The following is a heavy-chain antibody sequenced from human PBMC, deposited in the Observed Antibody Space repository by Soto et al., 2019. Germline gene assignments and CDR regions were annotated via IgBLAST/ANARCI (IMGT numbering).Heavy chain of an antibody. V-gene: IGHV4-39*01. D-gene: IGHD3-22*01. Sequence: KTSETLSLTCTVSGGSISSSSYYWGWIRQPPGKGLEWIGSIYYSGSTYYNPSLKSRVTISVDTSKNQFSLKLSSVTAADTAVYYCASPYYYDSSGYYDYWGQGTLVTVSS. CDR3: ASPYYYDSSGYYDY. CDR2: IYYSGST. CDR1: GGSISSSSYY. J-gene: IGHJ4*02.